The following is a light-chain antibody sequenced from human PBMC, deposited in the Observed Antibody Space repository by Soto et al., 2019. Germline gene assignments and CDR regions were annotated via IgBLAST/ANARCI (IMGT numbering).Light chain of an antibody. CDR1: QGIDNH. CDR2: AAS. CDR3: QKCKVAPFT. V-gene: IGKV1-27*01. J-gene: IGKJ4*01. Sequence: DIQMTQSPSSLSASVGDRVTITCRASQGIDNHLAWYQQKPGKAPKLLIYAASTLQSGVPSRFTGSGSGTDFTLTISSLQPEDAAIYYCQKCKVAPFTFGGGTKVEIK.